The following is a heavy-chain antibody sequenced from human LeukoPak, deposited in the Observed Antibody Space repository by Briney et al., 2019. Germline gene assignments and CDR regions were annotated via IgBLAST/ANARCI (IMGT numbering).Heavy chain of an antibody. CDR3: GKDPNGDYVGAFDFQR. Sequence: GGSLRLSCAASGFTFRDYAVVWVRQAPGKGLEWVSAITGSGGSTYYADSVRGRFTIYRDNSKNTLYLQMNSLRGEDTAVYYCGKDPNGDYVGAFDFQRWGQGTLVTVSS. V-gene: IGHV3-23*01. CDR2: ITGSGGST. D-gene: IGHD4-17*01. CDR1: GFTFRDYA. J-gene: IGHJ1*01.